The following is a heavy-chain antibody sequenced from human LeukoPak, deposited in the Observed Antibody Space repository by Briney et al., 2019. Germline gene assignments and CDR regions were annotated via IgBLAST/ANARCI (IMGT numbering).Heavy chain of an antibody. CDR3: ARNGRDSSSWYHHIYYNWFDP. CDR2: IYYSGST. D-gene: IGHD6-13*01. Sequence: SETLSLTCTVSGGSISSHYWSWIRQPPGKGLEWIGYIYYSGSTNYNPSLKSRVTISVDTSKNQFSLKLSSVTAADTAVYYCARNGRDSSSWYHHIYYNWFDPWGQGTLVTVSS. CDR1: GGSISSHY. V-gene: IGHV4-59*11. J-gene: IGHJ5*02.